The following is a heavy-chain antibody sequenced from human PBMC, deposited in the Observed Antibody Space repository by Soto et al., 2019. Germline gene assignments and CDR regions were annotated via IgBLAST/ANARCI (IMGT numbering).Heavy chain of an antibody. CDR1: GFTFSTYS. CDR2: ISGSGTTA. Sequence: PGGSLRLSCAASGFTFSTYSMNWVRQAPGKGLEWVSYISGSGTTAYYADSVKGRFTFSRDNSKKTMYLQMNSLRAEDTAVYYCAKTTDGWFSAFEIWGQGTMVTVSS. D-gene: IGHD6-19*01. V-gene: IGHV3-48*01. J-gene: IGHJ3*02. CDR3: AKTTDGWFSAFEI.